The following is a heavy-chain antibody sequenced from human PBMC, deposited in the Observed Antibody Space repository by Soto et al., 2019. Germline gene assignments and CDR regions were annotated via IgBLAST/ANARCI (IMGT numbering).Heavy chain of an antibody. CDR2: IGTAGDT. Sequence: LXLSFDSAGFTCSGFDMHWVRQPTGKGLEWVSSIGTAGDTYYAVSVKGRFTISRDNAKNSLSLQMNSLRAGDMAVYFCAKSQEIGTHFFDSWGQGTQVTVYS. J-gene: IGHJ4*02. V-gene: IGHV3-13*01. D-gene: IGHD6-13*01. CDR1: GFTCSGFD. CDR3: AKSQEIGTHFFDS.